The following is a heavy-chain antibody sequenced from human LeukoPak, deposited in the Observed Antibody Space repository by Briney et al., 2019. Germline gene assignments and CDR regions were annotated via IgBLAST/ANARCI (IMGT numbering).Heavy chain of an antibody. CDR1: GFTFSSYA. Sequence: AGGSLRLSCAASGFTFSSYAMSWVRQAPGKGLEWVSAISGSGGSTYYADSVKGRFTISRDNSKNTLYLQMSSLRAEDTAVYYCAKDMTTVTYTSDYWGQGTLVTVSS. D-gene: IGHD4-17*01. CDR3: AKDMTTVTYTSDY. J-gene: IGHJ4*02. CDR2: ISGSGGST. V-gene: IGHV3-23*01.